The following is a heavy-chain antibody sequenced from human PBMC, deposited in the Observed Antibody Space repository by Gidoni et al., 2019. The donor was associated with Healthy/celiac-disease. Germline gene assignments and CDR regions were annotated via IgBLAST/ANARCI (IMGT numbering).Heavy chain of an antibody. D-gene: IGHD3-22*01. V-gene: IGHV1-69*01. CDR3: AREREETYYYDSSGYAHDAFDI. J-gene: IGHJ3*02. Sequence: QVQLVQSGAEVKKPGSSVKVSCKASGGTFSSYAISWVRQAPGQGLEWMGGIIPIFGTANYAQKFQGRVTITADESTSTAYMELSSLRSEDTAVYYCAREREETYYYDSSGYAHDAFDIWGQGTMVTVSS. CDR2: IIPIFGTA. CDR1: GGTFSSYA.